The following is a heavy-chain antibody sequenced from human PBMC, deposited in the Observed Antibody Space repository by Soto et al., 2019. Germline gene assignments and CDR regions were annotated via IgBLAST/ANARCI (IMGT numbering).Heavy chain of an antibody. CDR2: ISSSSSTI. D-gene: IGHD3-10*01. V-gene: IGHV3-48*02. J-gene: IGHJ4*02. CDR3: ARAGYYGSGILL. Sequence: EVQLVESGGGLVQPGGSLRLSCAASGFTFNSYSMNWVRQAPGKGLEWVSYISSSSSTIYYADSVKGRFTIARDNAKNSLYLQMNSLRDEDTAVYYCARAGYYGSGILLWGQGTLVTVSS. CDR1: GFTFNSYS.